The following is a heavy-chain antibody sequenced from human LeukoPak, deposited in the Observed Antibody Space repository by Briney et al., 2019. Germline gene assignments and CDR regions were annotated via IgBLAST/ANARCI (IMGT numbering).Heavy chain of an antibody. Sequence: QAGGSLRLSCAASGFTFKNFWMSWVRQAPGKGLEWVANIKQDGSEKYYVDSVMGRFTISRDNAKNSLYLQMNSLRAEDTAVYYCARGRQLGMGSSAYRDDYWGQGTLVTVSS. D-gene: IGHD3-22*01. J-gene: IGHJ4*02. CDR3: ARGRQLGMGSSAYRDDY. CDR1: GFTFKNFW. V-gene: IGHV3-7*05. CDR2: IKQDGSEK.